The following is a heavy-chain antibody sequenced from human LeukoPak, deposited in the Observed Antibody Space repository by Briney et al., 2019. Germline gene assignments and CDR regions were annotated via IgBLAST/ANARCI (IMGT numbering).Heavy chain of an antibody. V-gene: IGHV4-39*01. CDR3: ARHTGYNYGHVDY. CDR1: SGSISTRGYY. D-gene: IGHD5-18*01. J-gene: IGHJ4*02. CDR2: MYYSGST. Sequence: SETLSLTCTISSGSISTRGYYWGWIRQPPGKGLEWIGSMYYSGSTYYNPSLDNRATISLDTSKNRVSLKLSSVTAADTAHYYCARHTGYNYGHVDYWGQGTLVTVSS.